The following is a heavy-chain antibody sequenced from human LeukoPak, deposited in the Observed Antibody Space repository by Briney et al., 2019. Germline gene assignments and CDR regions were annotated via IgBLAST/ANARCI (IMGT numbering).Heavy chain of an antibody. CDR2: IYPGDSDT. D-gene: IGHD3-10*01. J-gene: IGHJ5*02. CDR3: ARHPWGSGSYHWFDP. Sequence: GESLKISCKGSGYSFTSYWIGWVRQMPGKGLEWMGIIYPGDSDTRYSPSFQGQVTISADKSISTAYLQWSSLKASDTAMYYCARHPWGSGSYHWFDPWGQGTLVTVSS. CDR1: GYSFTSYW. V-gene: IGHV5-51*01.